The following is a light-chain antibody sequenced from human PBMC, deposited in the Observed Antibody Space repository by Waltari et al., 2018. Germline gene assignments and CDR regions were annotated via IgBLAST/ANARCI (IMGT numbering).Light chain of an antibody. J-gene: IGLJ3*02. CDR1: SRDFGRYSF. CDR3: FSYAGSYTWV. Sequence: QSALTQPASVSGSPGQSITISCTATSRDFGRYSFFPWYQHHPGKAPKLIIYEGSKRPSGVSNRFSGSKSGNTASLTISGLQAEDEADYYCFSYAGSYTWVFGGGTTLTVL. CDR2: EGS. V-gene: IGLV2-23*01.